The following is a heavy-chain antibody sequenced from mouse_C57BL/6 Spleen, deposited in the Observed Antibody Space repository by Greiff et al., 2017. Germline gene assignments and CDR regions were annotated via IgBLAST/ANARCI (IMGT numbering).Heavy chain of an antibody. CDR2: IHPNSGST. Sequence: QVQLQQPGAELVKPGASVKLSCKASGYTFTSYWMHWVKQRPGQGLEWIGMIHPNSGSTNYNEKFKSKATLTVDKSSSTAYMQLSSLTSEDSAVYYCASLYDYDRGYYFDYWGQGTTLTVAS. CDR3: ASLYDYDRGYYFDY. V-gene: IGHV1-64*01. D-gene: IGHD2-4*01. CDR1: GYTFTSYW. J-gene: IGHJ2*01.